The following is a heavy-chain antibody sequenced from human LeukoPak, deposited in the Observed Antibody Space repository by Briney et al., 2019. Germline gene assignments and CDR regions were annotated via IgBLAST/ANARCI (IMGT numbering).Heavy chain of an antibody. CDR1: GGSISRGAYY. Sequence: SETLSLTCTVSGGSISRGAYYWSWIRQHPGKGLEWIGYIYYSGSTYYNPSLKSRVTISADTSKNQFSLKISSVTAADTAVYYCARVNVYYYYYMDVWGKGTTVTVSS. CDR2: IYYSGST. V-gene: IGHV4-31*03. J-gene: IGHJ6*03. CDR3: ARVNVYYYYYMDV.